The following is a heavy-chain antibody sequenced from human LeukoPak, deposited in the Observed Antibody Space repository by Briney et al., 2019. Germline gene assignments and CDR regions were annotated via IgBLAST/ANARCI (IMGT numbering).Heavy chain of an antibody. J-gene: IGHJ4*02. CDR3: ARAPDGYNWKGFDY. Sequence: ASVKVSCKASGYTFTSYDINWVRQATGQGLEWMGWMNPNSGNTGYAQKFQGRVTMTRNTSISTAYMELNSLRAEDTAVYYCARAPDGYNWKGFDYWGQGTLVTVSS. CDR1: GYTFTSYD. CDR2: MNPNSGNT. D-gene: IGHD5-24*01. V-gene: IGHV1-8*01.